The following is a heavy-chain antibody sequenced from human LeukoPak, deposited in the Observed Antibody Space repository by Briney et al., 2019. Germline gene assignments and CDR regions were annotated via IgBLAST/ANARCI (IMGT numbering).Heavy chain of an antibody. CDR1: GFSFTYND. CDR2: IEHDGQNI. D-gene: IGHD2-2*01. CDR3: ATKAIPARVARYLDY. V-gene: IGHV3-30*02. Sequence: PGGSLRLSCAASGFSFTYNDMHWVRQAPGKGLEWVACIEHDGQNIHYADSVKGRFTVSRDNSKNTLYLQMSSLRAEDTAVYFCATKAIPARVARYLDYWGLGTLVIVSS. J-gene: IGHJ4*02.